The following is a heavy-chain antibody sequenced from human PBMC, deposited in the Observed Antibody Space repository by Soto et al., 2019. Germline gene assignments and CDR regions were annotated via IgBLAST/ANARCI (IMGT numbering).Heavy chain of an antibody. V-gene: IGHV3-23*01. Sequence: EVQLLESGGGLVQPGGSLRLSCAASGFTFSSYAMSWVRQAPGKGLEWVSAISGSGGSTYYADSVKGRFTIASDNSKNTLYLQMNSLRAEDTAVYYCAKAHVSVVVAAASYWGQGTLVTVSS. CDR3: AKAHVSVVVAAASY. J-gene: IGHJ4*02. CDR2: ISGSGGST. D-gene: IGHD2-15*01. CDR1: GFTFSSYA.